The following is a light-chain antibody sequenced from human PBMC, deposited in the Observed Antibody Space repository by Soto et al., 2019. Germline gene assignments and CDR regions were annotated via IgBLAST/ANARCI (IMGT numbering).Light chain of an antibody. J-gene: IGKJ4*01. CDR1: ESISNW. CDR3: QQCNTYSLT. Sequence: DIQMTQSPSTLSASVGDRVTITCRASESISNWLAWYQQKPWKAPKLMIYDASILESGVPSRFSGSGSGTEFTLTISSLQPDDFATYYCQQCNTYSLTFGGGTKVEIK. CDR2: DAS. V-gene: IGKV1-5*01.